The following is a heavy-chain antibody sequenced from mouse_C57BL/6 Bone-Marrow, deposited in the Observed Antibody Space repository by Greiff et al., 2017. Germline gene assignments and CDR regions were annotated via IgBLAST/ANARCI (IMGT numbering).Heavy chain of an antibody. J-gene: IGHJ2*01. V-gene: IGHV7-4*01. CDR2: IRNKANGYTT. Sequence: EVNLVESGGGLVQPGASLRLSCAASGFTFTAYYMSWVRPPPGTAPEWLALIRNKANGYTTEYTASVKGRFTISRDNTQNILYLQMNTLRAEDSATYYCVKAGDYYGFDDWGQGTTLTVSS. CDR3: VKAGDYYGFDD. D-gene: IGHD1-1*01. CDR1: GFTFTAYY.